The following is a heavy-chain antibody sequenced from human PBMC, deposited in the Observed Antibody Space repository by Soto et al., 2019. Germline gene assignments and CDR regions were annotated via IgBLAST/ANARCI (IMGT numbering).Heavy chain of an antibody. D-gene: IGHD1-7*01. CDR3: ARRYTWNYDY. Sequence: SETLSLTCTVSGGSISSGGYYWSWIRQHPGKGLEWIGYIYYSGSTYYNPSLQSRVTISVDTSKNQFSLKLSSVTAADTAVYYCARRYTWNYDYWGQGTLVTVSS. CDR2: IYYSGST. CDR1: GGSISSGGYY. V-gene: IGHV4-31*03. J-gene: IGHJ4*02.